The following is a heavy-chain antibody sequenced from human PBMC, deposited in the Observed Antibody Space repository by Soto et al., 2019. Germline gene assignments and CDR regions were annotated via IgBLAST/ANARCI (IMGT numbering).Heavy chain of an antibody. CDR1: GGSFSGDD. CDR3: ARRHGLDIQDYY. D-gene: IGHD3-9*01. V-gene: IGHV4-34*01. CDR2: FNHGGST. Sequence: SETLSLTCAVYGGSFSGDDWSGSRQPPGKGLGWIGEFNHGGSTNYNPSLKSRVTISVDTSKNQFSLKLSSVTAADTAVYFCARRHGLDIQDYYSGQGILVTVSS. J-gene: IGHJ4*02.